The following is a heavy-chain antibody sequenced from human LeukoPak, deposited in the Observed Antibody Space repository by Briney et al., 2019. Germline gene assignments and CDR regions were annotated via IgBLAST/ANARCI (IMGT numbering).Heavy chain of an antibody. D-gene: IGHD3-22*01. J-gene: IGHJ4*02. Sequence: GGSLRLSCAASGFTVSSNYMSWVRQAPGKGLEWVSVIYSGGSTYYADSVRGRFTISRDNSENTVYLQMNSLRAEDTAVYYCARAVYDSSGYYYRYHFDYWGQGTLVTVSS. CDR3: ARAVYDSSGYYYRYHFDY. CDR1: GFTVSSNY. V-gene: IGHV3-53*01. CDR2: IYSGGST.